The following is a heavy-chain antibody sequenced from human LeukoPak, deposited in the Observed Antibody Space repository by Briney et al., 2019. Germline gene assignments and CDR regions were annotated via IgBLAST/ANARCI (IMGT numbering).Heavy chain of an antibody. J-gene: IGHJ4*02. CDR1: GFTFSSYA. V-gene: IGHV3-23*01. D-gene: IGHD6-13*01. CDR2: ISGSGGST. CDR3: ARDPPLDQYSSSWSLYYFDY. Sequence: GGSLRLSCAASGFTFSSYAMSWVRQAPGKGLEWVSAISGSGGSTYYADSVKGRFTISRDNAKNSLYLQMNSLRAEDTAVYYCARDPPLDQYSSSWSLYYFDYWGQGTLVTVSS.